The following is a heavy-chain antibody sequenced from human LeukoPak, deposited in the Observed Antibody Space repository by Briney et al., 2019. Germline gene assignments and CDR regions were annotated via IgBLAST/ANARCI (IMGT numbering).Heavy chain of an antibody. CDR2: ISSSTRYI. CDR3: ARDRIYYDILTAQGAFDI. J-gene: IGHJ3*02. CDR1: GFTFTSYS. V-gene: IGHV3-21*01. Sequence: KTGGSLRLSCAASGFTFTSYSMNWVRQAPGKGLEWVSSISSSTRYIYYADSVKGRFTISRDNAKTSLYLQMNSLRAEDTAVYYRARDRIYYDILTAQGAFDIWGQGTMVTVSS. D-gene: IGHD3-9*01.